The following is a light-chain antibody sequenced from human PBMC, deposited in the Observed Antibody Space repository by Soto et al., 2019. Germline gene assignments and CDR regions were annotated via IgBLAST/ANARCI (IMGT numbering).Light chain of an antibody. Sequence: QSGLTQPRSVSGSPGQSVTISCTGTSSDVGGYNYVSWYQQHPGKAPKLMIYDVSKRPSGVPDRFSGSKSGNTASLTISGLQAEDEADYYCCSYAGSPYVFGTGTRSPS. V-gene: IGLV2-11*01. CDR2: DVS. CDR1: SSDVGGYNY. CDR3: CSYAGSPYV. J-gene: IGLJ1*01.